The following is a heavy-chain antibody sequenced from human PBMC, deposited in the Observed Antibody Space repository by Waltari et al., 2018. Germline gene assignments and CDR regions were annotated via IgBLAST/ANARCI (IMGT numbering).Heavy chain of an antibody. CDR2: IYYSGIT. CDR3: ARDGGSYYDGDAFDI. J-gene: IGHJ3*02. V-gene: IGHV4-59*01. D-gene: IGHD1-26*01. Sequence: QVQLQESGPGLVKPSETLSLTCTVSGGSISSYYWSWIRQPPGKGLEWIGYIYYSGITNYDPSLKSRVTISVDTSKNQFSLKLSSVTAADTAVYYCARDGGSYYDGDAFDIWGQGTMVTVSS. CDR1: GGSISSYY.